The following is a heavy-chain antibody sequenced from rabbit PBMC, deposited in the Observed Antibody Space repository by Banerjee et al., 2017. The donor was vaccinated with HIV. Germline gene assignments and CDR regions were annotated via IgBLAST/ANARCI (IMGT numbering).Heavy chain of an antibody. CDR3: ARWGYYSGAWNEFNL. J-gene: IGHJ4*01. V-gene: IGHV1S45*01. CDR1: GFSFSSSYY. Sequence: QEQLVESGGGLVQPEGSLTLTCTASGFSFSSSYYMCWVRQAPGKGLEWIGCIVTSSGSTYYASWAKGRFTISKTSSTTVTLQMTSLTAADTATYFCARWGYYSGAWNEFNLWGQGTLVTVS. D-gene: IGHD4-1*01. CDR2: IVTSSGST.